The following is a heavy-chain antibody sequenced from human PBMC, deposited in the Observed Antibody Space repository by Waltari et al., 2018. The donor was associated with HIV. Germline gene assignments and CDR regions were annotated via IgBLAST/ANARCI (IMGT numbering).Heavy chain of an antibody. Sequence: QVQLQQWGAGLLKPSETLSLTCAVYGGSFSGYYWSWIRQPPGKGLEWIGEINHRGSTNDNPSLKGRVTISVDTSKNQYSLKLSSVTAADTAVYYCARVPGCSGGSCYPGDAFDIWGQGTMVTVSS. D-gene: IGHD2-15*01. CDR2: INHRGST. J-gene: IGHJ3*02. V-gene: IGHV4-34*01. CDR3: ARVPGCSGGSCYPGDAFDI. CDR1: GGSFSGYY.